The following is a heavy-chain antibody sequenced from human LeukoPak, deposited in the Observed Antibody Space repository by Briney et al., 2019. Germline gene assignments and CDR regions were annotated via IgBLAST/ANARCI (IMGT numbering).Heavy chain of an antibody. D-gene: IGHD6-19*01. CDR1: GFTFNNAW. Sequence: KTGGSLRLSCAASGFTFNNAWLNWVRQAPGKGLEWVGRIKSNTDGGTSDYAAPVKGRFSISRDDSENTLYLQMSSLRIEDTAVYYCTTGGNVIVAGTRAFDIWGHGTMVTVSS. V-gene: IGHV3-15*07. J-gene: IGHJ3*02. CDR3: TTGGNVIVAGTRAFDI. CDR2: IKSNTDGGTS.